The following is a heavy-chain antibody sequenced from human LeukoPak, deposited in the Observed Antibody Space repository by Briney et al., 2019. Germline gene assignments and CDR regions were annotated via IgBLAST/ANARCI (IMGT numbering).Heavy chain of an antibody. D-gene: IGHD3-10*01. CDR1: GYTFTSYD. CDR2: MNPNSGNT. J-gene: IGHJ4*02. V-gene: IGHV1-8*01. Sequence: ASVKDSCKASGYTFTSYDINWVRQATGQGLEWMGWMNPNSGNTGYAQKFQGRVTMTRNTSISTAHMELSSLRSEDTAVYYCARGLRHMVRGVIGNNGYWGQGTLVTVSS. CDR3: ARGLRHMVRGVIGNNGY.